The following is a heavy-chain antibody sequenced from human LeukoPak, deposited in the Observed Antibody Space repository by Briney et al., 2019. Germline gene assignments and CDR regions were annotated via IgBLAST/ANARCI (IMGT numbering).Heavy chain of an antibody. V-gene: IGHV1-69*13. Sequence: ASVKVSCKASGGTFSSYAISWVRQAPGQGLEWMGGIIPIFGTANYAQKFQGRVTITADESTSTAYMELSSLRSEDTAVYYCARLADYDILTGYYRYYYYYGMDVWGQGTTVTVSS. CDR3: ARLADYDILTGYYRYYYYYGMDV. D-gene: IGHD3-9*01. CDR1: GGTFSSYA. J-gene: IGHJ6*02. CDR2: IIPIFGTA.